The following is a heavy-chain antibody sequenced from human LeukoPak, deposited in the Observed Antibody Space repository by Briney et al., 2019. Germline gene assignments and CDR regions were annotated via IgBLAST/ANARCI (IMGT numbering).Heavy chain of an antibody. CDR2: IKQDGSEK. CDR1: GFTFSSYW. V-gene: IGHV3-7*01. CDR3: ARLDSSSWYWYFDY. D-gene: IGHD6-13*01. Sequence: VGSLRLSCAASGFTFSSYWMSWVRQAPGKGLEWVANIKQDGSEKYYVDSVKGRFTISRDNAKNSLYLQMNSLRAEDTAVYYCARLDSSSWYWYFDYWGQGALVTVSS. J-gene: IGHJ4*02.